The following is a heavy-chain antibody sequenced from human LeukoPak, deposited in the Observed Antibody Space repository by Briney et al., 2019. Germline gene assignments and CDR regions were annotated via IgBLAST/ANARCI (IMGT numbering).Heavy chain of an antibody. CDR1: GYSFTSYW. Sequence: GESLKISCKGSGYSFTSYWIGWVRQMPGKGLEWMGIIYPGDSDTRYSPSFQGQVTISADKSISTAYLQWSSLKASDTAMYYRARRAPLGYCSGGSCHDAFDIWGQGTMVTVSS. CDR3: ARRAPLGYCSGGSCHDAFDI. D-gene: IGHD2-15*01. J-gene: IGHJ3*02. CDR2: IYPGDSDT. V-gene: IGHV5-51*01.